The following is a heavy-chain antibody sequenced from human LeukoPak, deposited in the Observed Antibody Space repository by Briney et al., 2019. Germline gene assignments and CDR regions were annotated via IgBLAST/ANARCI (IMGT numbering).Heavy chain of an antibody. J-gene: IGHJ4*02. CDR3: ARSSGWYLLDY. V-gene: IGHV3-23*01. CDR1: GFTFSTYA. Sequence: GGSLRLSCAASGFTFSTYAMAWVRQAPGKGLEWVSAFSNSGETHYADSVKGRFTISRDSAKNSLYLQMNSLRPEDMAFYYCARSSGWYLLDYWGQGILVTVSS. D-gene: IGHD6-19*01. CDR2: FSNSGET.